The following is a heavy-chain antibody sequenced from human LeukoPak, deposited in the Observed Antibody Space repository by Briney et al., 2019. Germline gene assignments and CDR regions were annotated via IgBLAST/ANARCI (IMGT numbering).Heavy chain of an antibody. D-gene: IGHD1-26*01. CDR3: ARDIVGADYFDY. V-gene: IGHV4-59*01. Sequence: PSETLSLTCTVSGGSISSYFWSWIRQPPGKGVEWIGYIYYSGSTNYNPSLKSRVTISVDTSKNQFSLKLSSVTAADTVVYYCARDIVGADYFDYWGQGTLVTVSS. CDR1: GGSISSYF. J-gene: IGHJ4*02. CDR2: IYYSGST.